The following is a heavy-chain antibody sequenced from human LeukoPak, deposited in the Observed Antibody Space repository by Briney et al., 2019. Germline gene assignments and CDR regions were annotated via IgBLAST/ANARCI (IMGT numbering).Heavy chain of an antibody. D-gene: IGHD3-10*01. CDR3: AKGGISLVRGSFDC. CDR1: GLTFSSYA. CDR2: ISGSGDRI. Sequence: PGGSLRLSCAVSGLTFSSYAMSWVRQAPGKGLEWVSAISGSGDRIYYADSVKGRFTISRDNFKNTLYLQMNNLRADDTAVYYCAKGGISLVRGSFDCWGLGTLVTVSS. V-gene: IGHV3-23*01. J-gene: IGHJ4*02.